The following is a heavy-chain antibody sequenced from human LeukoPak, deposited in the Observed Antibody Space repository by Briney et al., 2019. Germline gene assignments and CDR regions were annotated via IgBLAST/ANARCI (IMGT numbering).Heavy chain of an antibody. D-gene: IGHD2-2*01. CDR3: ARGVVPAAINWFDP. V-gene: IGHV4-4*07. Sequence: SETLSLTCTVSGGSISSYYWSWIRQPAGKGLEWLGRIYTSGSTNYNPSLKSRVTMSVDTSKNQFSLKLSSVTAADTAVYYCARGVVPAAINWFDPWGQGTLVTVSS. CDR1: GGSISSYY. CDR2: IYTSGST. J-gene: IGHJ5*02.